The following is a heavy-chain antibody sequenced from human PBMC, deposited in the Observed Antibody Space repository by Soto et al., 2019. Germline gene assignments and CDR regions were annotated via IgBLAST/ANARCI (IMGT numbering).Heavy chain of an antibody. J-gene: IGHJ4*02. V-gene: IGHV1-2*02. Sequence: AAVKVSCKASGYTFSAYYIHWVRQAPGQGLEWMGWINPNSDGTKYAPKFQGGVTMTRDTSITTAYMELSRLRSGDTAVYYCAREPATAKPEGVDFWGQGTLVTVSS. D-gene: IGHD1-1*01. CDR1: GYTFSAYY. CDR2: INPNSDGT. CDR3: AREPATAKPEGVDF.